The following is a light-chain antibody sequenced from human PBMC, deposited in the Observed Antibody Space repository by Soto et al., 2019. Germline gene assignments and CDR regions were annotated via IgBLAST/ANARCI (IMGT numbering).Light chain of an antibody. CDR1: QSVRSW. CDR3: QQYSSYWS. V-gene: IGKV1-5*03. J-gene: IGKJ1*01. Sequence: DIPMTQSPSTLSAFIGDRVTITCRASQSVRSWLAWYQQKPGKAPRLLIYKASSLESGVPSRFSGSGSGTELTLTISSLQPDDFATYYCQQYSSYWSFGQGTRVEVK. CDR2: KAS.